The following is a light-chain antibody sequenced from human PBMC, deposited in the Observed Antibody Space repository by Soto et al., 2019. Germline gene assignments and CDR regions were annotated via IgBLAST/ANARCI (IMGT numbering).Light chain of an antibody. CDR2: EVS. Sequence: QSALTQPASVPGAPGQSIPLSCTGTSSDVGRYNLVSWYQQHPGTVCELMIYEVSKRPSGVANRFSGSRSGNAASLTISGLQAEDEADYYCCSYTPSRPYVFGAGTKVTVL. V-gene: IGLV2-23*02. J-gene: IGLJ1*01. CDR3: CSYTPSRPYV. CDR1: SSDVGRYNL.